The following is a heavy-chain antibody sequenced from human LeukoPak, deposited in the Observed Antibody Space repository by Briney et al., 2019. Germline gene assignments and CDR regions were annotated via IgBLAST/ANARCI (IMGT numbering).Heavy chain of an antibody. D-gene: IGHD5-18*01. V-gene: IGHV1-8*01. CDR3: ARGYSYVIAVDY. J-gene: IGHJ4*02. Sequence: ASVKVSCKASGYTFTGYDINWVRQATGQGLEWMGWMNPNSGNTGYAQKFQGRVTMTRNTSISTAYMELSSLRSEDTAVYYCARGYSYVIAVDYWGQGTLVTVSS. CDR2: MNPNSGNT. CDR1: GYTFTGYD.